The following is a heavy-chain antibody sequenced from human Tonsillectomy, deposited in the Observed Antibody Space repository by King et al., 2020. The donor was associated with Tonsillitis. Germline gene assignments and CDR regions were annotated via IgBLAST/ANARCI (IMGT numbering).Heavy chain of an antibody. CDR1: GFTFSSCA. CDR3: AKGWVEMDA. Sequence: VQLVESGGGLVQPGGSLRLSCAASGFTFSSCAMTWVRQAPGMRLEWVSAISCSAGGTYYADSVKGRFTIARDNSKNTRYLQMNSLRAEDTAVYYCAKGWVEMDAWGQGTLVTVSS. D-gene: IGHD5-24*01. V-gene: IGHV3-23*04. CDR2: ISCSAGGT. J-gene: IGHJ4*02.